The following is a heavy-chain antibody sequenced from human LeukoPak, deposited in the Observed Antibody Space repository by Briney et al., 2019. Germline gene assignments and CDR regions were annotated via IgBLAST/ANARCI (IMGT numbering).Heavy chain of an antibody. V-gene: IGHV4-59*08. Sequence: SETLSLTCTVSGGSMRSHYWSWIRQPPGKGLELIGYVYYSGTANYNPSLESRVTILVDTSKNQFSLNLSSVTAADTAVYYCARTKSGWYYSDYWGQGTLVSVSS. CDR3: ARTKSGWYYSDY. CDR2: VYYSGTA. D-gene: IGHD6-19*01. J-gene: IGHJ4*02. CDR1: GGSMRSHY.